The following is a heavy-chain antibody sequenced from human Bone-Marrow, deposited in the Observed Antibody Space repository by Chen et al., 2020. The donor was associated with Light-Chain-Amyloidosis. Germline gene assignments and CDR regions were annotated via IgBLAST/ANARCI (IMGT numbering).Heavy chain of an antibody. CDR2: ISGRGVSR. CDR1: GFAFSSYA. J-gene: IGHJ3*02. V-gene: IGHV3-23*04. D-gene: IGHD3-9*01. Sequence: EVQLVESGGGLLQRGGSLRLSCAASGFAFSSYAMSWVRQAPGKGLEWVSTISGRGVSRYFEDSVKGRLTLSRDNSKNALFLQMNSLRAEDTAVYYCAKDISYDDILPGYPADAFDIWGQGTMVTVSS. CDR3: AKDISYDDILPGYPADAFDI.